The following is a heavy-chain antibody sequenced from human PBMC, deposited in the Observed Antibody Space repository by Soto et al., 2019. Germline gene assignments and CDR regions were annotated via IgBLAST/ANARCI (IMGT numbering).Heavy chain of an antibody. J-gene: IGHJ4*02. D-gene: IGHD6-19*01. CDR3: ARRGSGCYYDY. Sequence: EVQLLESGGGLVQPGGSLRLSCAASGFTFSSYAMRWVRQAPGKGLEWVSAISGSGGSTYYADSVKGRFTISRDNSKNTLYLQMNSLRAGDTAVYYCARRGSGCYYDYWGQGTLVTVSS. CDR1: GFTFSSYA. V-gene: IGHV3-23*01. CDR2: ISGSGGST.